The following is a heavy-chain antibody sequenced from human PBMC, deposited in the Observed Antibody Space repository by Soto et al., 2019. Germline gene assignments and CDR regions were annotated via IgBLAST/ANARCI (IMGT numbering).Heavy chain of an antibody. V-gene: IGHV3-23*01. CDR1: GVTFSSYA. CDR2: ISGGGDKT. D-gene: IGHD1-26*01. J-gene: IGHJ4*02. CDR3: AKDAEHLYSGSSSAYFDY. Sequence: HPGGSLRLSCEASGVTFSSYAMSWVRQGPGKGLEWVSAISGGGDKTFYTDSVKGRFTISRDNSKNTLYLQMNSLRAEDTAVYYCAKDAEHLYSGSSSAYFDYWGQGTLVTVSS.